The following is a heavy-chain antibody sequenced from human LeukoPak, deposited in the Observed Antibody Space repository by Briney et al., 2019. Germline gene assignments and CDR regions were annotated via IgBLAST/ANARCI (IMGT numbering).Heavy chain of an antibody. CDR1: GGSFSGYY. D-gene: IGHD2-2*01. V-gene: IGHV4-34*01. Sequence: SETLSLTCAVYGGSFSGYYWSWIRQTPGKGLEWIGEINHSGSTNYNPSLKSRVTISVDTSKNQFSLKLSSVTAADTAVYYCARVVLYYYYGMDVWGQGTTVTVSS. CDR3: ARVVLYYYYGMDV. J-gene: IGHJ6*02. CDR2: INHSGST.